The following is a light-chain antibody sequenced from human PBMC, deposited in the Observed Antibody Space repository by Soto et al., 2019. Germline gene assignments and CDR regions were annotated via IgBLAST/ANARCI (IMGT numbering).Light chain of an antibody. CDR2: DVA. V-gene: IGLV2-14*03. J-gene: IGLJ3*02. Sequence: QSVPTQPASVSGSPGQSITISCTGTSSDIGGYNFVSWYQQHPGNAPNLIIYDVASRPSGVSDRFSGSKSGNAASLTISGLQAEDEALYYCNSYTTSGAIVFGGGTKLTVL. CDR1: SSDIGGYNF. CDR3: NSYTTSGAIV.